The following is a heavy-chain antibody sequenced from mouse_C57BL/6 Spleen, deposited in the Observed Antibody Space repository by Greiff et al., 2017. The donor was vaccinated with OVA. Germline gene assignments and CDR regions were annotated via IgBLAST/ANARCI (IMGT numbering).Heavy chain of an antibody. D-gene: IGHD3-3*01. J-gene: IGHJ3*01. CDR2: IRNKANGYTT. CDR3: AGGTAWFAY. V-gene: IGHV7-3*01. Sequence: EVKLVESGGGLVQPGGSLSLSCAASGFTFTDYYMSWVRQPPGKALEWLGFIRNKANGYTTEYSASVKGRFTISRDNSQSILYLQMNALRAEDSATYCCAGGTAWFAYWGQGTLVTVSA. CDR1: GFTFTDYY.